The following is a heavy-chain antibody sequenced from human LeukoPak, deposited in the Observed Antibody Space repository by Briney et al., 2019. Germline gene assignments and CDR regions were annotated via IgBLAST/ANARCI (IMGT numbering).Heavy chain of an antibody. CDR2: INPNSGGT. D-gene: IGHD6-6*01. CDR1: GYTFTGYY. V-gene: IGHV1-2*06. Sequence: ASVKVSCKASGYTFTGYYMHWVRQAPGQGLEWMVRINPNSGGTNYAQKFQGRVTLTRDTSISTAYLELSRLRSDDTAVYYCATGWDYSSSSVLFDFWGQGTLVTVSS. J-gene: IGHJ4*02. CDR3: ATGWDYSSSSVLFDF.